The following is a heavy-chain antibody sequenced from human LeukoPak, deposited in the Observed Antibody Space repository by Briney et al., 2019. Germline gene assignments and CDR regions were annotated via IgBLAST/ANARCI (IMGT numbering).Heavy chain of an antibody. CDR3: VKGWGLFNY. D-gene: IGHD3-16*01. V-gene: IGHV4-61*05. J-gene: IGHJ4*02. CDR2: IYTSGST. Sequence: SETLSLTCTVSGGSISSSSYYWGWIRQPPGKGLEWIGRIYTSGSTNYNPSLKSRVTMSVDTSKNQFSLKLSSVTAADTAVYYCVKGWGLFNYWGQGTLVTVSS. CDR1: GGSISSSSYY.